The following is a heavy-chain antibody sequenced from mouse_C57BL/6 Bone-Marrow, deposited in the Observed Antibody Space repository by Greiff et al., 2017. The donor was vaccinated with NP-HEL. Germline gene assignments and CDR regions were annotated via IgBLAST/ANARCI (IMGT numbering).Heavy chain of an antibody. CDR2: LYPRDGST. Sequence: VNLVESGPELVKPGASVKLSCKASGYTFTSYDINWVKQRPGQGLEWIGWLYPRDGSTKYNEKFKGKATLTVDTSSSTAYMELHSLTSEDSAVYYCARCDYSSSYRYFDVWGTGTTVTVSS. J-gene: IGHJ1*03. V-gene: IGHV1-85*01. D-gene: IGHD1-1*01. CDR3: ARCDYSSSYRYFDV. CDR1: GYTFTSYD.